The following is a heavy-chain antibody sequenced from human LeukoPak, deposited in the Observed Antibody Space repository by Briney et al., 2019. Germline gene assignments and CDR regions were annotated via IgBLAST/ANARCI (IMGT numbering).Heavy chain of an antibody. V-gene: IGHV4-39*07. D-gene: IGHD5-18*01. CDR2: IYYSGST. J-gene: IGHJ4*02. CDR1: GGSISSSSYY. Sequence: PSETLSLTCTVSGGSISSSSYYWGWIRQPPGKGLEWIGSIYYSGSTYYNPSLKSRVTISVDTSKNQFSLKLSSVTAADTAVYYCASGRIQLWSSLDYWGQGTLVTVSS. CDR3: ASGRIQLWSSLDY.